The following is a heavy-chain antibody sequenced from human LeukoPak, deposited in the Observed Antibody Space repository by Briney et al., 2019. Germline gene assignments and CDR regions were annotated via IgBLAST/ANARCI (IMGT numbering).Heavy chain of an antibody. D-gene: IGHD2-8*01. J-gene: IGHJ6*02. Sequence: ASVKVSCKASGYTFTGYYMHWVRQAPGQGLEWMGWINPNSGGTNYAQKFQGRVTMTRDTSISTAYMELSRLRSDDTAVYYCARDDPLGYCTNGVCGPEYYGMDVWGQGTTVTVSS. CDR1: GYTFTGYY. CDR3: ARDDPLGYCTNGVCGPEYYGMDV. V-gene: IGHV1-2*02. CDR2: INPNSGGT.